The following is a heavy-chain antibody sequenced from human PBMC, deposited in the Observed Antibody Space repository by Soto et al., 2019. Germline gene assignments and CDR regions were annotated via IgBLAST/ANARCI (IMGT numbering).Heavy chain of an antibody. V-gene: IGHV1-69*01. Sequence: QVQLVQSGAEVKKPGSSVKVSCKASGGTFSSYAISWVRQAPGQGLEWMGGIIPIFGTANYAQKFQGRVTITADESTSTAYMELSSLRSEDTAVYYCARGLGIAAAGTSGYYYGMDVWGQGTTVTVSS. J-gene: IGHJ6*02. D-gene: IGHD6-13*01. CDR3: ARGLGIAAAGTSGYYYGMDV. CDR2: IIPIFGTA. CDR1: GGTFSSYA.